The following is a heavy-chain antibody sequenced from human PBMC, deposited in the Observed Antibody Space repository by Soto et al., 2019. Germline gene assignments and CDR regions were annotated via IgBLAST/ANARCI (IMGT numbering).Heavy chain of an antibody. J-gene: IGHJ4*02. CDR2: IYHSGST. CDR1: GGSISSGGYS. D-gene: IGHD5-12*01. CDR3: AAGGGLPRYY. V-gene: IGHV4-30-2*01. Sequence: QLQLQESGSGLVKPSQTLSLTCAVSGGSISSGGYSWSWIRQPPGKGLEWIGYIYHSGSTYYNPSLKSRVTISGDRTKNRFSLKLSSVTAADTAVYYCAAGGGLPRYYWGQGTLVTVSS.